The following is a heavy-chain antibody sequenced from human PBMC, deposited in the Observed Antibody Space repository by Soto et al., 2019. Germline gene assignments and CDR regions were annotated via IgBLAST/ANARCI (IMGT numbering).Heavy chain of an antibody. CDR1: GFTFSSYS. V-gene: IGHV3-21*01. J-gene: IGHJ4*02. CDR3: ARGLLLLWFGELLPYFDY. Sequence: EVQLLESGGGLEQPGGSLRLSCAASGFTFSSYSMNWVRQAPGKGLEWVSSISSSSSYIYYADSVKGRFTISRDNAKNSLYLQMNSLRAEDTAVYYCARGLLLLWFGELLPYFDYWGQGTLVTVSS. D-gene: IGHD3-10*01. CDR2: ISSSSSYI.